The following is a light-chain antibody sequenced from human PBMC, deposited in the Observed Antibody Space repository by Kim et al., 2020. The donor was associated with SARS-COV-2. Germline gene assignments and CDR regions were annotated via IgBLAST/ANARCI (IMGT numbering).Light chain of an antibody. J-gene: IGLJ3*02. CDR3: QVWDRSSGHPV. CDR2: YDT. CDR1: SSGTKS. Sequence: PGKTAKITCGGTSSGTKSMYWYQRKRGRAPVMVIFYDTERPSGIPERVSGANAGNKATLTIRGAEAGDEADYYCQVWDRSSGHPVFGGGTQLTVL. V-gene: IGLV3-21*04.